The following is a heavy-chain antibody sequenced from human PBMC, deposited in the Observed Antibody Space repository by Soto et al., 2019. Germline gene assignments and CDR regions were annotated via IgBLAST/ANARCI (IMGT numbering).Heavy chain of an antibody. Sequence: EVQLVESGGGLVQPGGSLRLSCAASGFTFSSYSMNWVRQAPGKGLEWVSYISGSGSTIYYADSVKGRFTISRDNAKNALSLHTNSLRAEDTAAYYCARDRVARVYYHDAFDIWGQGTMVTVSS. CDR1: GFTFSSYS. J-gene: IGHJ3*02. V-gene: IGHV3-48*01. CDR2: ISGSGSTI. CDR3: ARDRVARVYYHDAFDI. D-gene: IGHD3-10*01.